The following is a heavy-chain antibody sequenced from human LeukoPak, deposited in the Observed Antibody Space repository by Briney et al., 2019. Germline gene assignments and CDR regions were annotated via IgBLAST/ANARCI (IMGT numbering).Heavy chain of an antibody. CDR2: IYYSGST. V-gene: IGHV4-59*01. D-gene: IGHD5-12*01. J-gene: IGHJ4*02. CDR1: GGSISSYY. Sequence: SETLSLTCTVSGGSISSYYWSWIRQPPGKGLEWIGYIYYSGSTNYNPSLKSRVTISVDTSKNQFSLKLSSVTAADTATYYCARVSGYDWESFYDYWGQGSLVTVSS. CDR3: ARVSGYDWESFYDY.